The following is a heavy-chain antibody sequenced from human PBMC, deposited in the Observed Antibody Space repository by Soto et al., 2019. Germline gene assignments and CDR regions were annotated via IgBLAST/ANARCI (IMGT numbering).Heavy chain of an antibody. V-gene: IGHV4-59*08. J-gene: IGHJ4*02. CDR1: GGSISSYY. CDR3: ARHFGSGYFDY. D-gene: IGHD6-19*01. Sequence: ETLSLTCTVSGGSISSYYWSWIRQPPGKGLEWIGYIYYSGSTNYNPSLKSRVTISVDTSKNQFSLKLSSVTAADTAVYYCARHFGSGYFDYWGQGTLVTVSS. CDR2: IYYSGST.